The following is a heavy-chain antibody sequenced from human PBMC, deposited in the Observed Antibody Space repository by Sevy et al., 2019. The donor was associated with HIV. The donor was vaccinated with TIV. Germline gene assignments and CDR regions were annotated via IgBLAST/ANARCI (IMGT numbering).Heavy chain of an antibody. CDR3: ARDPDYDDYGGHAFDI. Sequence: SETLSLTCTVSGGSISSSNSYWSWIRQRPGKGLEWIGFIYHSGTTYYNPSLRSRLNMSVDKSKNQFSLKLSSVTAADTAVYYCARDPDYDDYGGHAFDIWGQETMVTVSS. D-gene: IGHD4-17*01. CDR2: IYHSGTT. V-gene: IGHV4-31*03. J-gene: IGHJ3*02. CDR1: GGSISSSNSY.